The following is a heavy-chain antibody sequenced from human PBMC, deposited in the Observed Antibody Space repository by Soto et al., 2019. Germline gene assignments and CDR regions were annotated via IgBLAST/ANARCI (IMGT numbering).Heavy chain of an antibody. D-gene: IGHD2-15*01. V-gene: IGHV3-33*01. Sequence: QVQLVESGGGVVQPGRSLRLSCAASGFTFSSYGMHWVRQAPGKGLEWVAVIWYDGSNKYYADSVKGRFTISRDNSKNTLYLQRNSLRAEDTAVYYCARDRGSSNEYYFDYWGQGTLVTVSS. CDR1: GFTFSSYG. J-gene: IGHJ4*02. CDR3: ARDRGSSNEYYFDY. CDR2: IWYDGSNK.